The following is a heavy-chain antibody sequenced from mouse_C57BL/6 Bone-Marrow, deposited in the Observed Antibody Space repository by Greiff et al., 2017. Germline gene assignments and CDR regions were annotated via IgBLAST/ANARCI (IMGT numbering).Heavy chain of an antibody. CDR2: IDPATGGT. J-gene: IGHJ2*01. CDR1: GYTFTDYE. Sequence: VQGVESGAELVRPGASVTLSCKASGYTFTDYEMHWVKQTPVHGLEWIGAIDPATGGTAYNQQFKGKAILTADKSSSTAYMEHRRMTSEDSAVYYCTRSTVVSTDYWGQGTTLTVAS. D-gene: IGHD1-1*01. CDR3: TRSTVVSTDY. V-gene: IGHV1-15*01.